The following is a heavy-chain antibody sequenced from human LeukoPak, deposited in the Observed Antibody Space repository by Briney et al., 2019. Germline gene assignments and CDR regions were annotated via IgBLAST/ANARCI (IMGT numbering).Heavy chain of an antibody. J-gene: IGHJ4*02. CDR2: ISVYNGNA. D-gene: IGHD1-26*01. CDR1: GYTFTSYG. V-gene: IGHV1-18*01. Sequence: ASVKVSCKASGYTFTSYGISWVRQAPGQGLEWMGWISVYNGNANYAQKLQGRVTMTTDTSTSTAYMELRSLRSDDTAVYYCARVGYSGRVGPPYYWGQGTLVTVSS. CDR3: ARVGYSGRVGPPYY.